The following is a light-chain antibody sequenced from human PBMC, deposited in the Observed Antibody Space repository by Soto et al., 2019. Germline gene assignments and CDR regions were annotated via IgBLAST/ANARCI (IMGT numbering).Light chain of an antibody. CDR3: QQYGSSLYT. Sequence: EIVLAQSPGTLSLSPGERATLSCRASQSVSNNFLAWYQQKPGQAPRLLIYGASSRATGIPDRFSGSGSGTDLTLTISRLEPEDFAVYYCQQYGSSLYTFGQGTKLEIK. CDR1: QSVSNNF. CDR2: GAS. V-gene: IGKV3-20*01. J-gene: IGKJ2*01.